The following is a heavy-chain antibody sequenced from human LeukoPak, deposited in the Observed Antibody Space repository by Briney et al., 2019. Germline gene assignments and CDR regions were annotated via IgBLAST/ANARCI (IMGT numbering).Heavy chain of an antibody. CDR1: GFTFSSYS. J-gene: IGHJ4*02. CDR3: TRLAAAGSGRWAPDY. V-gene: IGHV3-21*06. D-gene: IGHD1-14*01. CDR2: ISSSSSYI. Sequence: GGSLRLSCAASGFTFSSYSMNWVRQAPGKGLEWVSCISSSSSYIYYADSVKGRFTISRDNAKNSVYLQMNGLRAEDTAVYYCTRLAAAGSGRWAPDYWGQGTLVTVSS.